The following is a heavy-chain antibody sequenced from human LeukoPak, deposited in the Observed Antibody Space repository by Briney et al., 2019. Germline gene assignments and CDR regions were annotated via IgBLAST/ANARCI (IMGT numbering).Heavy chain of an antibody. Sequence: ASVKVSCEASGYTFTSYYMHWVRQAPGQGLEWMGIINPSGGSTSYAQKFQGRVTMTRDTSTSTVYMELSSPRSEDTAVYYCARARRSGIAAAGTDCWGQGTLVTVSS. D-gene: IGHD6-13*01. CDR3: ARARRSGIAAAGTDC. J-gene: IGHJ4*02. CDR2: INPSGGST. V-gene: IGHV1-46*01. CDR1: GYTFTSYY.